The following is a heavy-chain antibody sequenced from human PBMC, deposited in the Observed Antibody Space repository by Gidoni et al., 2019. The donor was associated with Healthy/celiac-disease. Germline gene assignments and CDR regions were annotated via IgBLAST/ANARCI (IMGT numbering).Heavy chain of an antibody. Sequence: QLQLQESGPGLVKPSETLSLTCTGSGGSISSSSDYWGWIREPPGKELEWIGSIYYSGSTYYNPSLKGRVTISVDTSKNQFSLKLSSVTAADTAVYYCASGTPAGYWGQGTLVTVSS. J-gene: IGHJ4*02. CDR1: GGSISSSSDY. CDR2: IYYSGST. D-gene: IGHD1-26*01. V-gene: IGHV4-39*01. CDR3: ASGTPAGY.